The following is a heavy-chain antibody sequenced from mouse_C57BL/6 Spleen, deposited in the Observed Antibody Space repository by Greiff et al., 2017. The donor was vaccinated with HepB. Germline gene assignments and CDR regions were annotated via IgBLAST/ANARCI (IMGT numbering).Heavy chain of an antibody. Sequence: VQLQQSGAELARPGASVKMSCKASGYTFTSYTMHWVKQRPGQGLEWIGYINPSSGYTKYNQKFKDKATLTADKSSSTAYMQLSSLTSEDSAVYYGARPGEYYAMDYWGQGTSVTVSS. CDR3: ARPGEYYAMDY. CDR2: INPSSGYT. D-gene: IGHD3-1*01. CDR1: GYTFTSYT. V-gene: IGHV1-4*01. J-gene: IGHJ4*01.